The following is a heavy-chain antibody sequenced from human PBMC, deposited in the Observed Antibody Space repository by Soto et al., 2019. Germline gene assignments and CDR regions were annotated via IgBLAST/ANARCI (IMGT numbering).Heavy chain of an antibody. CDR2: IIPIFGTA. CDR1: GGTFSSYA. V-gene: IGHV1-69*13. CDR3: ARGGSSSLNYYYYYGMDV. J-gene: IGHJ6*02. D-gene: IGHD6-6*01. Sequence: ASVKVSCKASGGTFSSYAISWVRQAPGQGLEWMGGIIPIFGTANYAQKFQGRVTITADESTSTAYMELSSLRSEDTAVYYCARGGSSSLNYYYYYGMDVWGQGTTVTVSS.